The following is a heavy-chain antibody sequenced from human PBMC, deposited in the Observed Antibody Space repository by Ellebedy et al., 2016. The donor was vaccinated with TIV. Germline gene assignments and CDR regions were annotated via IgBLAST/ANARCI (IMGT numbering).Heavy chain of an antibody. CDR3: ARGGGRSSSWYGYFDY. CDR1: GYTFTSYA. V-gene: IGHV1-3*01. D-gene: IGHD6-13*01. Sequence: AASVKVSCKASGYTFTSYAMHWVRQAPGQRLEWMGWINAGNGNTKYSQKFQGRVTITRDTSASTAYMELSSLRSEDTAVYYCARGGGRSSSWYGYFDYWGQGTLVTVSS. J-gene: IGHJ4*02. CDR2: INAGNGNT.